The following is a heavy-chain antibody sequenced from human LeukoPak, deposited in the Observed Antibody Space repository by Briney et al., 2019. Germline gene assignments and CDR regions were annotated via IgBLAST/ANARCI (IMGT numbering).Heavy chain of an antibody. J-gene: IGHJ3*02. Sequence: GSLRLSCAASGFTVSSNYMSWVRQAPGKGLDWVAVITYDGSNKYYVDSVKGRFTISRDNSKNMLYLQTNSLRAEDTAVYYCAKNELLWFGEFDAFDIWGQGTMVT. D-gene: IGHD3-10*01. V-gene: IGHV3-30*18. CDR2: ITYDGSNK. CDR3: AKNELLWFGEFDAFDI. CDR1: GFTVSSNY.